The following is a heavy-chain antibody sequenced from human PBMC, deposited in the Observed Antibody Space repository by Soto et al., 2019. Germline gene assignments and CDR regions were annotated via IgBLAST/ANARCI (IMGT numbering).Heavy chain of an antibody. CDR2: INHSGST. V-gene: IGHV4-34*01. CDR1: GGSFSGYY. D-gene: IGHD2-15*01. CDR3: ARGGYCSGGSCLRRVGLQYYFDF. J-gene: IGHJ4*02. Sequence: SETLSLTCAVYGGSFSGYYWSWIRQPPGKGLEWIGEINHSGSTNYNPSLKSRVTISVGTSKNQFSLKLSSVTAADTAVYYCARGGYCSGGSCLRRVGLQYYFDFWGQGTLVTVSS.